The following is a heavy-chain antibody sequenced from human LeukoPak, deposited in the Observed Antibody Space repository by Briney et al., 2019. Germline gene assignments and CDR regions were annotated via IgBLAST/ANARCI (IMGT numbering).Heavy chain of an antibody. Sequence: PSETLSLTCAVYGGSFSGYYCSWIRQPPGKGLEWIGEINHSGSTNYNPSLKSRVTISVDTSKNQFSLKLSSVTAADTAVYYCARARSGYSYGYYYYYGMDVWGQGNTVTVSS. V-gene: IGHV4-34*01. D-gene: IGHD5-18*01. CDR3: ARARSGYSYGYYYYYGMDV. J-gene: IGHJ6*02. CDR1: GGSFSGYY. CDR2: INHSGST.